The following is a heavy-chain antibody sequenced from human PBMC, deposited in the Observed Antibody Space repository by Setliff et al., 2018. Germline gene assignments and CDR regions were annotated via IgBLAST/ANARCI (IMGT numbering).Heavy chain of an antibody. CDR2: IYYSGST. D-gene: IGHD6-19*01. J-gene: IGHJ4*02. Sequence: SEPLSLTCTVSVGSISSSSYYWGWIRQPPGKGLEWIGSIYYSGSTYYNPSLKSRVTISVDTSKNQFSLKLSSVTAADTAVYYCARLYSGWCNYWGQGALVTVSS. CDR1: VGSISSSSYY. CDR3: ARLYSGWCNY. V-gene: IGHV4-39*01.